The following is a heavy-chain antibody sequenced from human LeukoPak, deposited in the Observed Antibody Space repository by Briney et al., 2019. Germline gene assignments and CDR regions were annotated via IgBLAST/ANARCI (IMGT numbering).Heavy chain of an antibody. J-gene: IGHJ4*02. CDR1: GYTFTSYY. CDR3: AREGATDYYFDP. Sequence: ASVNVSCKASGYTFTSYYMHWVRQAPGQGLEWMGIINPSGGSTSYAQKFQGRVTMTRDTSTSTVYMELSSLRSEDTAVYYCAREGATDYYFDPWGQGTLVTVSS. D-gene: IGHD4-11*01. V-gene: IGHV1-46*01. CDR2: INPSGGST.